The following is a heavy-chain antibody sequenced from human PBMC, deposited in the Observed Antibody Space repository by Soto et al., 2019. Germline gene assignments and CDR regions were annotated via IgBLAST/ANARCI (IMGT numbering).Heavy chain of an antibody. Sequence: PGESLKISCQGSGYGFSIHWVAWLRQMPGKGLEWVGFIYPGNSDTIYSPSFQGQVTISADLALSTTYLQWDTLKPSDTAMYYCARHYHSSSWYKVYYYYGMDVWGQGTTVTVSS. CDR3: ARHYHSSSWYKVYYYYGMDV. CDR1: GYGFSIHW. CDR2: IYPGNSDT. J-gene: IGHJ6*02. D-gene: IGHD6-13*01. V-gene: IGHV5-51*01.